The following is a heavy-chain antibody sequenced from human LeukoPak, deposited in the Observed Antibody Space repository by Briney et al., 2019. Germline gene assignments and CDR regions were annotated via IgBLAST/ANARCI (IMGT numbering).Heavy chain of an antibody. V-gene: IGHV3-23*01. J-gene: IGHJ4*02. CDR2: ISGSGGSI. D-gene: IGHD6-19*01. CDR3: VKGPRWLGAYYFDY. Sequence: GRSLRLSCAASGFTFSSYAMSWVRQAPGKGLEWVSVISGSGGSIYYADSVKGRFTISRDNSKNTLYLQMNSLRGEDTAVYYCVKGPRWLGAYYFDYWGQGTLVTVSS. CDR1: GFTFSSYA.